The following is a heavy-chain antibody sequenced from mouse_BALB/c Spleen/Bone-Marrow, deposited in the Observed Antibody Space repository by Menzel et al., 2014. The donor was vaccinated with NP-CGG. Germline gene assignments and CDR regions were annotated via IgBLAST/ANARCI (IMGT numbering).Heavy chain of an antibody. V-gene: IGHV1S137*01. CDR1: GYTFTDYA. Sequence: ESGAELVRPGVSVKISCKGSGYTFTDYAMHWVKQSHAKSLEWIGVISTYYGDASYNQKFKGKAKLTAVTSASTAYMELSSLTNEDSAVYYCTRSYYDYGGFPYWGQGTLVTVSA. CDR2: ISTYYGDA. CDR3: TRSYYDYGGFPY. D-gene: IGHD2-4*01. J-gene: IGHJ3*01.